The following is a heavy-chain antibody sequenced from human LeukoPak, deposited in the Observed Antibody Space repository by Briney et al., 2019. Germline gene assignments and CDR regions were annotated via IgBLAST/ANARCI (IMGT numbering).Heavy chain of an antibody. CDR2: ISWNGGNT. CDR3: ARDGSSGWYRGFYFDC. Sequence: GGSLRLSCAASGFNFDDYGMSWVRQAPGKGLEWVSGISWNGGNTGYADSVKGRFTISRDNAKNSLYLQMDSLRAEDTALYYCARDGSSGWYRGFYFDCWGQGTLVTVSS. J-gene: IGHJ4*02. V-gene: IGHV3-20*04. CDR1: GFNFDDYG. D-gene: IGHD6-19*01.